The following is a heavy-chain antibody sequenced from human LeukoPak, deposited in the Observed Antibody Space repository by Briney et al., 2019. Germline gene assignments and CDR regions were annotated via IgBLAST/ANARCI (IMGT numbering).Heavy chain of an antibody. V-gene: IGHV1-8*03. D-gene: IGHD2-15*01. CDR3: ARGVVVVAATDFRYYYYMDV. J-gene: IGHJ6*03. CDR2: MNPNSGNT. Sequence: GASVKVSCKASGYTFTGYYMHWVRQAPGQGLEWMGWMNPNSGNTGYAQKFQGRVTITRNTSISTAYMELSSLRSEDTAVYYCARGVVVVAATDFRYYYYMDVWGKGTTVTVSS. CDR1: GYTFTGYY.